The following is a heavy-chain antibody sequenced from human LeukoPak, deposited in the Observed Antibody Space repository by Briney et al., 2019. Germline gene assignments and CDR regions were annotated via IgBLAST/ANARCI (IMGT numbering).Heavy chain of an antibody. J-gene: IGHJ6*02. CDR1: GFTFSSYG. CDR3: ARDLTVTIDYYYGMDV. D-gene: IGHD4-17*01. CDR2: IWDDGSNK. V-gene: IGHV3-33*01. Sequence: GRSLRLSCAASGFTFSSYGMHWVRQAPGKGLEWVAVIWDDGSNKYYADSVKGRLTISRDNSKNTLYLQMNSLRAEDTAVYYCARDLTVTIDYYYGMDVWGQGTTVTVSS.